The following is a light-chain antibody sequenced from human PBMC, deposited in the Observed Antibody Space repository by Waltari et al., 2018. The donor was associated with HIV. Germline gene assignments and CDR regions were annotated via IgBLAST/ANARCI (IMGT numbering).Light chain of an antibody. J-gene: IGLJ2*01. CDR1: SSDVGGYNY. CDR2: EVS. V-gene: IGLV2-14*01. Sequence: QSALTQPASVSGSPGQSITISCTGTSSDVGGYNYVSWYQQHPGKAPKLMIYEVSNRPSGVPNRFSGSKSGNTASLTISGLQAEVEADYYCSSYTSSSTVVFGGGTKLTVL. CDR3: SSYTSSSTVV.